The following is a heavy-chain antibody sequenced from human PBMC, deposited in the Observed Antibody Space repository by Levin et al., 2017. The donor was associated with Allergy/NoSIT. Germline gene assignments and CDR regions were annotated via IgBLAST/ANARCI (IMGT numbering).Heavy chain of an antibody. CDR2: ISSSGITI. CDR3: ARGHSSGWYGFDY. Sequence: GGSLRLSCAASGFTFSDYYMSWIRQAPGKGLEWVAYISSSGITIYYADSVKGRFTISRDNAKNSLYLQMNSLRADDTAVYYCARGHSSGWYGFDYWGQGTLVTVSS. V-gene: IGHV3-11*01. J-gene: IGHJ4*02. D-gene: IGHD6-19*01. CDR1: GFTFSDYY.